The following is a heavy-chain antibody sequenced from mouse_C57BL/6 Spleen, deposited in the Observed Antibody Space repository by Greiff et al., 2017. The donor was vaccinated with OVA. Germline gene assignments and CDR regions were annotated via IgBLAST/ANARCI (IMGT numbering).Heavy chain of an antibody. CDR1: GFTFSDYG. CDR2: ISSGSSTI. J-gene: IGHJ4*01. V-gene: IGHV5-17*01. CDR3: ARQGLLEYYDAMDY. D-gene: IGHD2-3*01. Sequence: EVQLVESGGGLVKPGGSLKLSCAASGFTFSDYGMHWVRQAPEKGLEWVAYISSGSSTIYYADTVKGRFTISRDNAKNTLFMQMTSLRSEDTAMYYCARQGLLEYYDAMDYWGQGTSVTVSS.